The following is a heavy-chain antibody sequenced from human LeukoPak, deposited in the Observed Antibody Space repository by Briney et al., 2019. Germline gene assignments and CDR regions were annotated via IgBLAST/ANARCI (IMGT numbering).Heavy chain of an antibody. CDR2: ISCSSSTI. CDR1: GITFSSYC. J-gene: IGHJ6*03. V-gene: IGHV3-48*01. D-gene: IGHD2-15*01. Sequence: GGFLRLFCAASGITFSSYCMNLVRQAPGKGPEVVPYISCSSSTIYHADSVKGRFTISRDNAKTSLYLQMNSLRAEDTAVYYCARVDGYCSGGSCYRGHYYYMDVWGKGTTVSVSS. CDR3: ARVDGYCSGGSCYRGHYYYMDV.